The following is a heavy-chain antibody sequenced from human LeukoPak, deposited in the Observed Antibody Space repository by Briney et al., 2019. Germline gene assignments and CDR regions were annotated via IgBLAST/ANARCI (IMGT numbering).Heavy chain of an antibody. CDR2: ILGSGVTT. CDR1: GFTFSNYA. D-gene: IGHD3-22*01. V-gene: IGHV3-23*01. J-gene: IGHJ4*02. CDR3: AKDADSSGYRGSYFDY. Sequence: GRSLRLSCAASGFTFSNYAMIWVRQAPGKGLGWVSSILGSGVTTYHADSVKGRFTISRDNSKNTLYLQMNSLRAEDTAVYYCAKDADSSGYRGSYFDYWGQGTLVTVSS.